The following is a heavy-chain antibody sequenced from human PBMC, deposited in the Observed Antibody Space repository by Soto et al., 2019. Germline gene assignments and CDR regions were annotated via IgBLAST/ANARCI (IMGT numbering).Heavy chain of an antibody. J-gene: IGHJ4*02. D-gene: IGHD6-19*01. V-gene: IGHV1-3*01. Sequence: ASLKVSCKASGYTFTGYAMHWVRQAPGQRLEWMGWINAGNGNTKYSQKFQGRVTITRDTSASTAYMELSSLRSEDTAVYYCARAVAVADDFAYSAQGTLDTGSS. CDR1: GYTFTGYA. CDR2: INAGNGNT. CDR3: ARAVAVADDFAY.